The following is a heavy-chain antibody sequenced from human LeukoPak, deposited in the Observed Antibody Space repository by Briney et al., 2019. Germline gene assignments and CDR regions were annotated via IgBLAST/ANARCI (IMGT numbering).Heavy chain of an antibody. D-gene: IGHD3-3*01. CDR3: ARDDPLRFLEWGPIDY. CDR1: GFTFSIYD. Sequence: GGSLRLSCAASGFTFSIYDLSWVRQAPGKGLECVSAIDRGVGSTYYADSVKGRFTISRDNAKNSLYLQMNSLRAEDTAVYYCARDDPLRFLEWGPIDYWGQGTLVTVSS. V-gene: IGHV3-23*01. CDR2: IDRGVGST. J-gene: IGHJ4*02.